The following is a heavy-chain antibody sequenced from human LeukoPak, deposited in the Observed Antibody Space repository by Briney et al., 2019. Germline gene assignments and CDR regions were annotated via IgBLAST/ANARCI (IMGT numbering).Heavy chain of an antibody. V-gene: IGHV3-74*01. CDR1: GFTFSNYW. J-gene: IGHJ3*02. D-gene: IGHD3-3*01. Sequence: GGSLRLSCAASGFTFSNYWMHWVRQDPGKGLVWVSLINPDGSITNYADSVKGRFTISRDNAKNTLYLQMNSLRAEDTALYYCARDPTIFGVVVGAFDIWGQGTMVTVSS. CDR3: ARDPTIFGVVVGAFDI. CDR2: INPDGSIT.